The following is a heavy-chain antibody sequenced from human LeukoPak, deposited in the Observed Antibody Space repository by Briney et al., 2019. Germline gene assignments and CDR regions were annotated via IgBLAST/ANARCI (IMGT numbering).Heavy chain of an antibody. J-gene: IGHJ1*01. CDR1: GFTFSSHG. V-gene: IGHV3-23*01. D-gene: IGHD3-22*01. CDR3: AKDWYYYDSIGRPGYFQH. CDR2: IIPSGHTT. Sequence: PGGSLRLSCVASGFTFSSHGMNWVRQAPGKGLEWVSGIIPSGHTTYYADSVRGRFTISRDNSRNTVYLQMNSLRPEDTAVYYCAKDWYYYDSIGRPGYFQHWGQGTLVTVSS.